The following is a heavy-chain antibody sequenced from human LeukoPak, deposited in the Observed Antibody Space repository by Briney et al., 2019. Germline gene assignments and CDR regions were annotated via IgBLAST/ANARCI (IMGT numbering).Heavy chain of an antibody. V-gene: IGHV1-69*06. Sequence: SVKVSCKASGGTFSSYAISWVRQAPGQGLEWMGGIIPIFGTANYAQKFQGRVTITADKSTSTAYMELSSLRSEDTAVYYCAVGGYCSGGSCFSGWFDPWGQGTLVTVSS. CDR1: GGTFSSYA. D-gene: IGHD2-15*01. CDR3: AVGGYCSGGSCFSGWFDP. CDR2: IIPIFGTA. J-gene: IGHJ5*02.